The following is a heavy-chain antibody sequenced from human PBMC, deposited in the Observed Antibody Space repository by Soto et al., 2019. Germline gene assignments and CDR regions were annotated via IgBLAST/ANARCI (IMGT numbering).Heavy chain of an antibody. J-gene: IGHJ4*02. CDR1: GYTFTNYA. D-gene: IGHD6-19*01. CDR2: INAGNAKT. CDR3: ARDGAVAGNTNFDY. Sequence: GASVKVSCKASGYTFTNYAIHWVRPGPGQRLEWMGWINAGNAKTKYSQKFQGRVTISRDTSASTAYMELSSLRSEDTAVYYCARDGAVAGNTNFDYWGQGTLVTVYS. V-gene: IGHV1-3*01.